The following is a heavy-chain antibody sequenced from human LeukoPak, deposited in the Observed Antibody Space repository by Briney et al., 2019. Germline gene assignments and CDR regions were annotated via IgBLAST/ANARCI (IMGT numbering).Heavy chain of an antibody. CDR1: EFTLSDYY. V-gene: IGHV3-11*01. D-gene: IGHD3-22*01. Sequence: GGSLRLSCAASEFTLSDYYMSWIRQAPGKGLEWVSYISRSGTTIYYADSVEGRFTISRDNAKNSLYLQMNSLRADDTAVYFCARDKYETSGCFDYWGQGALVTLSS. J-gene: IGHJ4*02. CDR3: ARDKYETSGCFDY. CDR2: ISRSGTTI.